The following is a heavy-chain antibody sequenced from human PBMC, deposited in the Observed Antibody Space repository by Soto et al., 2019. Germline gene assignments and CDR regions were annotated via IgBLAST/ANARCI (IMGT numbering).Heavy chain of an antibody. CDR1: GGSFSGYY. CDR3: ARARSSVPSRRGIGYYGMDV. D-gene: IGHD2-2*03. CDR2: INHSGIT. Sequence: QVQLQQWGAGLLKPSETLSLTCVVNGGSFSGYYWSWVRLPPGKGLEWIGEINHSGITDSKPSLKSRVTIELDGSRNQFPLHLTSVTAADTAVYFCARARSSVPSRRGIGYYGMDVWGHGTTVTVSS. V-gene: IGHV4-34*01. J-gene: IGHJ6*02.